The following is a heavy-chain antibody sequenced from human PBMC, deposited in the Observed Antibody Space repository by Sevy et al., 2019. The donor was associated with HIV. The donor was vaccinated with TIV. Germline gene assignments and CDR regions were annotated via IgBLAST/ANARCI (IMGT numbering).Heavy chain of an antibody. CDR2: INHSGST. D-gene: IGHD3-3*01. V-gene: IGHV4-34*01. CDR1: GRSFSGYY. Sequence: SETLSLTCAVYGRSFSGYYWSWIRQPPGKGLEWIGEINHSGSTNYNPSLKSRVTISVDTSKNQFSLKLSSVTAADTAVYYCAREVTFGGGRLDYWGQGTLVTVSS. J-gene: IGHJ4*02. CDR3: AREVTFGGGRLDY.